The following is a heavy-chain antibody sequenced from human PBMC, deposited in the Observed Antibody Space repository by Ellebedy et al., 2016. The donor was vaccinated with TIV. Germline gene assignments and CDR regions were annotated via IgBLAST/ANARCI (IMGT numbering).Heavy chain of an antibody. V-gene: IGHV1-69*04. CDR1: GGTFSSYA. D-gene: IGHD1-20*01. CDR3: ARDRPSITGCDV. CDR2: IIPILGIA. Sequence: ASVKVSCKASGGTFSSYAISWVRQAPGQGLEWMGRIIPILGIANYAQKFQGRVTITADKSTSTAYMELRSLRSDDTAVYYCARDRPSITGCDVWGQGTTVTVSS. J-gene: IGHJ6*02.